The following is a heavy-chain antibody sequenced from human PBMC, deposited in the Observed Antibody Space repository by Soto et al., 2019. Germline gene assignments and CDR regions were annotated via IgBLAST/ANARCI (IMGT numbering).Heavy chain of an antibody. J-gene: IGHJ4*02. CDR2: IHYSGST. CDR3: ARHGTLHGGYDY. V-gene: IGHV4-59*08. D-gene: IGHD5-12*01. Sequence: SETLSLTCTVSGDSIGSYCWSWVRQPPGKGLEWIGYIHYSGSTNYNPSLKSRVTISVDTSKNQFSLRLSSVTAADTAVYYCARHGTLHGGYDYWGQGTLVTVSS. CDR1: GDSIGSYC.